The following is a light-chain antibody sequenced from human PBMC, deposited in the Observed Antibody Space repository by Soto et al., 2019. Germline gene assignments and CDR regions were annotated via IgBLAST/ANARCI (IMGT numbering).Light chain of an antibody. CDR1: SSDVGGYNS. CDR3: SSYTSSSLLV. CDR2: DVS. J-gene: IGLJ2*01. V-gene: IGLV2-14*01. Sequence: QSALTQPASVSGSPVQSITISCTGTSSDVGGYNSVSWYQQHPGKVPKLMIYDVSNRPSGVSDRFSGSKSGNTAALTISGLQAEDEADYYCSSYTSSSLLVFGGGTQLTVL.